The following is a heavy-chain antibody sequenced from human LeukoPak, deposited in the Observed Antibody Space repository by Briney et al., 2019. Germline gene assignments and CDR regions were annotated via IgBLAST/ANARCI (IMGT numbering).Heavy chain of an antibody. Sequence: GGSLRLSCVVSEFTFSSFTMHWVRQAPGKGLEWVSSISDGHNYIYYADSVKGRFTISRDNANNSLFLQMDSLRAEDTAVYYCARDPGYLRFGELLSMAFDYWGQGTLVTVSS. D-gene: IGHD3-10*01. J-gene: IGHJ4*02. V-gene: IGHV3-21*06. CDR1: EFTFSSFT. CDR3: ARDPGYLRFGELLSMAFDY. CDR2: ISDGHNYI.